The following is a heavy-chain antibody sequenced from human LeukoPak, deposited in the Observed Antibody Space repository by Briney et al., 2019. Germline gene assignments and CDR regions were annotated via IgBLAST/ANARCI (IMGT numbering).Heavy chain of an antibody. CDR3: ARDRNGVYYYYYMDV. CDR1: GYTFTSYY. CDR2: INPSGGST. J-gene: IGHJ6*03. D-gene: IGHD2-8*01. V-gene: IGHV1-46*01. Sequence: GASVKVSCKASGYTFTSYYMHWVRQAPGQGLEWMGIINPSGGSTSYAQKFQGRVTMTRDMSTSTVYMELSSLRSEDTAVYYCARDRNGVYYYYYMDVWGKGTTVTVSS.